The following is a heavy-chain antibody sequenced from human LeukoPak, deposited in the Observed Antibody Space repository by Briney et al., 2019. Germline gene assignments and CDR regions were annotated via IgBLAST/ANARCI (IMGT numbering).Heavy chain of an antibody. Sequence: QTGGSLRLSCAASGFTFSSTSMSWVRQAPGKGLEWVAVISHDGSNKYYGDSVKGRFTISRDNSKNTLYLQMTSLRPDDTAVYYCARDWGAWGCGYCFDYWGQGTLVTVSS. V-gene: IGHV3-30*03. CDR3: ARDWGAWGCGYCFDY. J-gene: IGHJ4*02. D-gene: IGHD3-16*01. CDR2: ISHDGSNK. CDR1: GFTFSSTS.